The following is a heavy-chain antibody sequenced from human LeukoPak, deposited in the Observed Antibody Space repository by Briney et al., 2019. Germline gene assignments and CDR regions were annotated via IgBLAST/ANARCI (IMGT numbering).Heavy chain of an antibody. Sequence: PGGSVKVSCEASGYTFDGSVMRWVRQARVTGTKGTSATNGYSGRTGFADSVQGRFTISRDNATNSLYLQMNSLRAEDTAVYYCARDKIVGATHFDYWGQGTMVTVSS. CDR3: ARDKIVGATHFDY. D-gene: IGHD1-26*01. V-gene: IGHV3-20*04. J-gene: IGHJ4*02. CDR2: TNGYSGRT. CDR1: GYTFDGSV.